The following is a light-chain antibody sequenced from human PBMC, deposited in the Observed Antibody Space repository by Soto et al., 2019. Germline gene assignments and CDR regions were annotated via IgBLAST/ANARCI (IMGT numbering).Light chain of an antibody. CDR2: KAS. J-gene: IGKJ1*01. Sequence: MTQLHNNLSGSVGDRVTITCRASQTISSWLAWYQQKPGKAPKLLIYKASTLKSGVPSRFSGSGSGTEFTLTISSLQPDDFAPYYCQHYNSYSEPFGQGTKADIK. CDR1: QTISSW. CDR3: QHYNSYSEP. V-gene: IGKV1-5*03.